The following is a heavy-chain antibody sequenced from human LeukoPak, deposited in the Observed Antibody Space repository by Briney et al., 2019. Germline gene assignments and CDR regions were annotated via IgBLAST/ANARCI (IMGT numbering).Heavy chain of an antibody. J-gene: IGHJ5*02. Sequence: PGGSLRLSCAASEFTFSSYWMSWVRQAPGKGLEWVAKIKQDGSEKYYVDSVKGRFTISRDNAKNSLYLQMNSLRAEDTAVYYCARAWRYSSGWYDNWGQGTLVTVSS. CDR3: ARAWRYSSGWYDN. CDR1: EFTFSSYW. CDR2: IKQDGSEK. V-gene: IGHV3-7*05. D-gene: IGHD6-19*01.